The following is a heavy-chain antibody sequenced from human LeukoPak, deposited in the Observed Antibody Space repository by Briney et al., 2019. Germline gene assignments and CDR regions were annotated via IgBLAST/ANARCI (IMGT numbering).Heavy chain of an antibody. V-gene: IGHV3-7*01. D-gene: IGHD2-8*01. CDR1: GFDFNDYY. CDR3: ARDWTNSEVGKTCDY. CDR2: IDKDGSVQ. Sequence: PGGSLRLSCATSGFDFNDYYMSWVRQAPGKGLEWAAKIDKDGSVQEYVDSVKGRFTISRDSAKSSVYLQMNSLRVEDTAVYYCARDWTNSEVGKTCDYWGQGTLVTVSS. J-gene: IGHJ4*02.